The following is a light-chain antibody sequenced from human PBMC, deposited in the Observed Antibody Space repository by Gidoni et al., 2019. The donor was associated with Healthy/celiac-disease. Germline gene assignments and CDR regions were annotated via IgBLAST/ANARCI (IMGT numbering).Light chain of an antibody. CDR3: QQYGSSPLT. Sequence: ELVLTQSPGPLSLSPRERATLSCRASQSVSSSYLAWYQQKPGQAPRLLIYGASSRATGIPDRFSGSGSGTDFTLTISRLEPEDFAVYYCQQYGSSPLTFGQGTKVEIK. CDR1: QSVSSSY. J-gene: IGKJ1*01. CDR2: GAS. V-gene: IGKV3-20*01.